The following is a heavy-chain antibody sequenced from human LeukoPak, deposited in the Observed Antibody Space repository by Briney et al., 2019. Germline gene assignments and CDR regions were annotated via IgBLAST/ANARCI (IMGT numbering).Heavy chain of an antibody. CDR3: AGNYGGNSGWYFDL. D-gene: IGHD4-23*01. CDR2: IRYDGSNK. CDR1: GFTFSSYG. J-gene: IGHJ2*01. Sequence: GGSLRLSCAASGFTFSSYGMHWVRQAPGKGLEWVAFIRYDGSNKYYADSVKGRFTISRDNSKNTLYLQMNSLRAEDTAVYYCAGNYGGNSGWYFDLWGRGTLVTVSS. V-gene: IGHV3-30*02.